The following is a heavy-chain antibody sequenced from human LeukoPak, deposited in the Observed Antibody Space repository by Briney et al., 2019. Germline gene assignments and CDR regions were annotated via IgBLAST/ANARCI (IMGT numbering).Heavy chain of an antibody. Sequence: SETLSLTCAVYGGSFSGYYWSWIRQPPGNGLEWIGEINHSGSTNYNPSLKSRVTISVDTSKNQFSLKLSPVTAADTAVYYCARGLSKAARPVLVYWGQGTLVTVSS. CDR3: ARGLSKAARPVLVY. CDR1: GGSFSGYY. J-gene: IGHJ4*02. V-gene: IGHV4-34*01. CDR2: INHSGST. D-gene: IGHD6-6*01.